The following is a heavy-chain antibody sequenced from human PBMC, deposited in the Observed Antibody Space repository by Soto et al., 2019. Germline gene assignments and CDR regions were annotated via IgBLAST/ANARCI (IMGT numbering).Heavy chain of an antibody. Sequence: ASVKVSCKASGYTFTSYGISWVRQAPGQGLEWMGWISAYNVNTNYAQKLQGRVTMTTDTSKSTAYMELRSLRSDDTAVYYCARVGALIAAAGDAFDIWGQGTMVTVSS. CDR1: GYTFTSYG. CDR2: ISAYNVNT. D-gene: IGHD6-13*01. V-gene: IGHV1-18*01. J-gene: IGHJ3*02. CDR3: ARVGALIAAAGDAFDI.